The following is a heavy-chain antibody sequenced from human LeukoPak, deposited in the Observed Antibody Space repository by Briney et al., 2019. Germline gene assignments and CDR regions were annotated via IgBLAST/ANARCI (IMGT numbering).Heavy chain of an antibody. J-gene: IGHJ3*02. V-gene: IGHV3-7*01. Sequence: GGSLRLSCAASGFTFTNYWMSWVRQAPGKGLELVANIKQDRSEKYYVDSVKGRFTISRDNAKNTLNLQMNSLRAEDTAVYYCAKGQGRVTYYYDSSGYDAFDIWGQGTMVTVSS. D-gene: IGHD3-22*01. CDR1: GFTFTNYW. CDR3: AKGQGRVTYYYDSSGYDAFDI. CDR2: IKQDRSEK.